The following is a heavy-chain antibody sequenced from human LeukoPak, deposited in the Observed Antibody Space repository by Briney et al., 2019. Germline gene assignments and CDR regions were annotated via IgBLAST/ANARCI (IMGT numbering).Heavy chain of an antibody. V-gene: IGHV4-39*07. J-gene: IGHJ2*01. Sequence: SETLSLTCTVSGGSISSSSYYWGWIRQPPGKGLEWIGSIYYSGSTDYNPSLKSRVTISVDTSKNQFSLKLSSVTAADTALYYCARDVVVMVAATVAPYYFDLWGRGTLVTVSS. D-gene: IGHD2-15*01. CDR1: GGSISSSSYY. CDR3: ARDVVVMVAATVAPYYFDL. CDR2: IYYSGST.